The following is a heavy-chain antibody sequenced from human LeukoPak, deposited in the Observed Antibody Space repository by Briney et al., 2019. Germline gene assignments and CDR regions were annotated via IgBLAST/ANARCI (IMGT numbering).Heavy chain of an antibody. CDR1: GFTASSNY. CDR3: AGMDGYCSGGACYSPFDY. CDR2: ISYDGINK. J-gene: IGHJ4*02. D-gene: IGHD2-15*01. V-gene: IGHV3-30*03. Sequence: PGGSLRLPCAASGFTASSNYMSWVRQAPGKGLEWVALISYDGINKYYADSVRGRFTISRDNSKNTLYLQMNSLRGDDTAVYYCAGMDGYCSGGACYSPFDYWGQGTLVTVSS.